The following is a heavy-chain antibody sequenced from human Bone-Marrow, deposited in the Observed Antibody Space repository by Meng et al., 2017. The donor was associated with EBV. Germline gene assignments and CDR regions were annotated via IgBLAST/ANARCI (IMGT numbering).Heavy chain of an antibody. CDR2: ISSSSSYI. D-gene: IGHD4-17*01. Sequence: EVQLVESGGXLVKPGGSLRLSCAASGFTFSSYSMNWVRQAPGKGLEWVSSISSSSSYIYHADSVKGRFTISRDNAKNSLYLQMNSLRAEDTAVYYCARVRGGYGDYDYWGRGTLVTVSS. J-gene: IGHJ4*02. V-gene: IGHV3-21*01. CDR3: ARVRGGYGDYDY. CDR1: GFTFSSYS.